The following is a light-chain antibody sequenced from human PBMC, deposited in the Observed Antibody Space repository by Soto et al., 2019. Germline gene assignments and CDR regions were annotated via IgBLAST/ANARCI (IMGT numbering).Light chain of an antibody. CDR2: AAS. Sequence: IQMTQSPSSLSASVGDRVTITCRASQSISSYLNWYQQKPGKAPKLLIYAASSLQSGVPSRFSGSGSGTDFTLTISSLQPEDFATYYCQQSYTLPTFGQGTKLEIK. V-gene: IGKV1-39*01. CDR3: QQSYTLPT. J-gene: IGKJ2*01. CDR1: QSISSY.